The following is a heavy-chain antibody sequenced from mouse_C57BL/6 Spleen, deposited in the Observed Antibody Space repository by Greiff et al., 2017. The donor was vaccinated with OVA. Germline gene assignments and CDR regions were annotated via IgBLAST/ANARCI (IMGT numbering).Heavy chain of an antibody. CDR1: GFSLTSYA. CDR2: IWTGGGT. D-gene: IGHD1-1*01. J-gene: IGHJ4*01. CDR3: ARNRGGSRDAMGY. V-gene: IGHV2-9-1*01. Sequence: VQVVESGPGLVAPSQSLSITCTVSGFSLTSYAISWVRQPPGQGLEWLGVIWTGGGTNYNSALKSRLSINKDNSKSQVFLKMNSLQTDDTARYYCARNRGGSRDAMGYWGQGTTVTVSS.